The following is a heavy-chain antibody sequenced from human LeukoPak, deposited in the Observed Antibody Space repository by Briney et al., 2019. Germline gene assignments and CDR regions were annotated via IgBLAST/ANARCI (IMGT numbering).Heavy chain of an antibody. J-gene: IGHJ5*02. V-gene: IGHV4-34*01. CDR2: INHSGST. CDR3: ARGGGLTYNWFDP. Sequence: SETLSLTCAVYGGSFSGYYWSWIRQPPGKGLEWIGEINHSGSTNYNPSLKGRVTISVDTSKNQFSLKLSSVTAADTAVYYCARGGGLTYNWFDPWGQGTLVTVSS. D-gene: IGHD4/OR15-4a*01. CDR1: GGSFSGYY.